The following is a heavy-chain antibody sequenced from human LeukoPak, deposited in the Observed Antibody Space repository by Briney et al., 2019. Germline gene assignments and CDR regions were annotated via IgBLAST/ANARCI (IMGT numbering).Heavy chain of an antibody. V-gene: IGHV4-59*01. J-gene: IGHJ3*02. CDR2: IYYSGST. CDR3: AREYYDILTGYDDYDAFDI. CDR1: GGSISSYY. D-gene: IGHD3-9*01. Sequence: SQTLSLTCTVSGGSISSYYWSWIRQPPGKGLEWIGYIYYSGSTNYNPSLKSRVTISVDTSKNQFSLKLSSVTAADTALYYCAREYYDILTGYDDYDAFDIWGQGTMVTVSS.